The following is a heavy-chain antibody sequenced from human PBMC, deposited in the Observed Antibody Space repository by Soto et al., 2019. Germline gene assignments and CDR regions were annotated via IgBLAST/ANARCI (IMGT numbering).Heavy chain of an antibody. J-gene: IGHJ2*01. CDR2: INPSGGST. V-gene: IGHV1-46*01. Sequence: ASVKVSCKASGYTFTSYYMHWVRQAPGQGLEWMEIINPSGGSTSYAQKFQGRVTMTTDTSTSTAYMELRSLRSDDTAVYYCARDPPYSSSSFSRKNKNWYFDLWGRGTLVTVSS. D-gene: IGHD6-6*01. CDR1: GYTFTSYY. CDR3: ARDPPYSSSSFSRKNKNWYFDL.